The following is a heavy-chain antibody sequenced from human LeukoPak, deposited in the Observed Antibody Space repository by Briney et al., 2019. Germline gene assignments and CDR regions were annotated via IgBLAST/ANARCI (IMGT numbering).Heavy chain of an antibody. CDR3: ARVRYSSSWSPLDV. D-gene: IGHD6-13*01. J-gene: IGHJ6*02. CDR1: GFTFSSYD. Sequence: GGSLRLSCAASGFTFSSYDMHWVRHATGKGLEWVSAIGTAGDTYYPGSVKGRFTISRENAKNSLYLQMNSLRAGDTAVYYCARVRYSSSWSPLDVWGQGTTVTVSS. V-gene: IGHV3-13*01. CDR2: IGTAGDT.